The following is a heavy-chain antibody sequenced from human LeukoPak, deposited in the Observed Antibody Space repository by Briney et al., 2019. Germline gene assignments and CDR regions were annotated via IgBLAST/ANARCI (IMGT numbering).Heavy chain of an antibody. CDR2: INWNGGST. D-gene: IGHD3-10*01. CDR3: ARDFRGVGITMVRGVPAI. CDR1: GFTFSSYA. Sequence: PGGSLRLSCAASGFTFSSYAMTWVRQAPGKGLEWVSGINWNGGSTGYADSVKGRFTISRDNAKNSLYLQMNSLRAEDTALYYCARDFRGVGITMVRGVPAIWGQGTMVTVSS. V-gene: IGHV3-20*04. J-gene: IGHJ3*02.